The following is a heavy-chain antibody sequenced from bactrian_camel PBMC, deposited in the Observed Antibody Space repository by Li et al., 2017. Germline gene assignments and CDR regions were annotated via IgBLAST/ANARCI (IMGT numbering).Heavy chain of an antibody. Sequence: HVQLVESGGGSVQAGGSLTLSCTPSSLSFDGSDVAWYRHGPWHACELISRIKPDGSIYYADSVKDRFTISLDRRKITLHLQMSSLKLEDTAVYYCAAEGGSATYCSGGHCCRVLDRRVSGNWGQGTQVTVS. CDR1: SLSFDGSD. D-gene: IGHD6*01. CDR3: AAEGGSATYCSGGHCCRVLDRRVSGN. J-gene: IGHJ4*01. CDR2: IKPDGSI. V-gene: IGHV3S55*01.